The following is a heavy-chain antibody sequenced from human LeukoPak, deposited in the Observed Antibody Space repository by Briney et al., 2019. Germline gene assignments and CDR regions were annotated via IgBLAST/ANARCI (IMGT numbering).Heavy chain of an antibody. CDR3: ARGCGVVVTVIRDWWVDI. D-gene: IGHD2-21*02. CDR1: GGSFSGYY. CDR2: INHSGST. V-gene: IGHV4-34*01. J-gene: IGHJ3*02. Sequence: SETLSLTCAVYGGSFSGYYWSWIRQPPGKGLEWIGEINHSGSTNYNPSLKSRVTISVDTSKNQFSLKLSSVTAADTAVYYCARGCGVVVTVIRDWWVDIWGQGTMVTVSS.